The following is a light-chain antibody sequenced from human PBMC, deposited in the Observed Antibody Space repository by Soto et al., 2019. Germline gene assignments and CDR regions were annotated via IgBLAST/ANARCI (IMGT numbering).Light chain of an antibody. Sequence: EIVMTQSPATLSVSPGERATLSCRASQSVSGNLARYQQKPGQAPRLLIYGASTRATGIPARFSGSGSGTEFTLTISSLQSEDFAVYSCQQYNNWPQTFGQGTKVEIK. CDR1: QSVSGN. CDR2: GAS. J-gene: IGKJ1*01. V-gene: IGKV3-15*01. CDR3: QQYNNWPQT.